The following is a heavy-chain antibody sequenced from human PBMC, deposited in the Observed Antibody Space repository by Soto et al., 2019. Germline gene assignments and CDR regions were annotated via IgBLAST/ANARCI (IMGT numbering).Heavy chain of an antibody. V-gene: IGHV3-23*01. D-gene: IGHD1-1*01. CDR1: GFTVCSSA. CDR3: AKSLDINWKNWFDP. Sequence: PGGSPRLSCAASGFTVCSSAMNWVRQAPGKGLEWVSVISGSDGRTYYADSVKGRFTISRDNSKNTLYLDINSLRAEDTAVYYCAKSLDINWKNWFDPWGQGTLVTVSS. CDR2: ISGSDGRT. J-gene: IGHJ5*02.